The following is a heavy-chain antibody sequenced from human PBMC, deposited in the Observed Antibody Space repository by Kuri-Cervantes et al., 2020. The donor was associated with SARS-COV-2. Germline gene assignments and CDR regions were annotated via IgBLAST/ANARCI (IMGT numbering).Heavy chain of an antibody. V-gene: IGHV4-39*01. CDR3: ARHLNYYDSSGYYRTWYFDL. D-gene: IGHD3-22*01. Sequence: GSLRLSCTVSGGSISSSSYYWGWIRQPPGKGLVWIGSIYYSGSTYYNPSLKSRVTISVETSKNQFSLKLSSVTAADTAVYYCARHLNYYDSSGYYRTWYFDLWGRGTLVTVSS. CDR2: IYYSGST. J-gene: IGHJ2*01. CDR1: GGSISSSSYY.